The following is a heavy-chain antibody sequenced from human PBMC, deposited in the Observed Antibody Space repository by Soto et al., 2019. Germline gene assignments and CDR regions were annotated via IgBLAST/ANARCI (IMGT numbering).Heavy chain of an antibody. V-gene: IGHV1-46*01. Sequence: QVQLVQSGAEVKKPGASVKVSCKASGYTFTSYYMHWVRQAPGQGLEWMGIINPSGGSTSYAQNFQGRVTMTRDTSTSTVYMELSSLRSEDTAVYYCARLYTARWAFDIWGQGTMVTVSS. CDR3: ARLYTARWAFDI. J-gene: IGHJ3*02. CDR2: INPSGGST. D-gene: IGHD2-15*01. CDR1: GYTFTSYY.